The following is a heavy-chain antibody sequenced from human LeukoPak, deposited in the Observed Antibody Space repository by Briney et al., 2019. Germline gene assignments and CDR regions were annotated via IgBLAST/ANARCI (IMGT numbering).Heavy chain of an antibody. J-gene: IGHJ1*01. V-gene: IGHV3-48*04. CDR2: ISNSGTAI. D-gene: IGHD5-18*01. Sequence: PGRSLRLSCAASGFTFSSYSMNWVRQAPGKGLEWVSYISNSGTAIYYADSVKGRFTISRDNAKSSLYLQMNSLRAEDTAVYYCARAGYSMDTEYFQHWGQGTLVTVSS. CDR3: ARAGYSMDTEYFQH. CDR1: GFTFSSYS.